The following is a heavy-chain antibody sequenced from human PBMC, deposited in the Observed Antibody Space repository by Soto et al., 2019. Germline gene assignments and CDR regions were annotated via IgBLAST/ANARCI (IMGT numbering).Heavy chain of an antibody. D-gene: IGHD2-21*01. CDR3: TIGSWSGEVFDI. J-gene: IGHJ3*02. V-gene: IGHV1-69*02. CDR1: GGTFNTYS. CDR2: IIPILDVT. Sequence: QVQLVQSGAEVKKPGSSVKVSCKASGGTFNTYSMFWVRQAPGQGLEWMGRIIPILDVTNYAQKFQGRVTLSADQSTSTVYIELSSLRSEDTALYYCTIGSWSGEVFDIWGQGTMVTVSS.